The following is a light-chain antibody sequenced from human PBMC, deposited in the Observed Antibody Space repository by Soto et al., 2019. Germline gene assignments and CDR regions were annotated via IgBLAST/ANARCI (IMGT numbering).Light chain of an antibody. J-gene: IGKJ4*01. Sequence: QLTQSPSSLSSSLGYRCTITCRASQGLSSYLAWYQQKPRKAPKLLIYAASTLQRGVPSRFSGSGSGTDFTLTISSLQPEAFATYSCQQLNSYPLPTFGGGTKVDI. V-gene: IGKV1-9*01. CDR2: AAS. CDR1: QGLSSY. CDR3: QQLNSYPLPT.